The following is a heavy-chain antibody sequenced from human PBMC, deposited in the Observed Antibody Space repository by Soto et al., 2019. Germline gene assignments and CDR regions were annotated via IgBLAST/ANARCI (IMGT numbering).Heavy chain of an antibody. CDR1: GFTFSSYA. V-gene: IGHV3-23*01. D-gene: IGHD6-6*01. Sequence: GGSLRLSCAASGFTFSSYAMSWVRHAPGKGLEWVSAISGSGGSTYYADSVKGRFTISRDNSKNTLYLQMNSLRAEDTAVYYCAKGRQLVRGYYYYYGMDVWGQGTTVTVSS. J-gene: IGHJ6*02. CDR3: AKGRQLVRGYYYYYGMDV. CDR2: ISGSGGST.